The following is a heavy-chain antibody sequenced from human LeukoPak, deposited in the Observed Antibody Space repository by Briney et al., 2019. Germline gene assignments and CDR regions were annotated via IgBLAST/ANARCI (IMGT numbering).Heavy chain of an antibody. J-gene: IGHJ4*02. V-gene: IGHV4-34*01. Sequence: SETLSLTCAVYGGSFSGYYWSWIRQPPGKGLEWIGEINHSGSTNYNPSLKSRVTISVDTSKNQFSLKLSSVTAADTAVYHCARVQFGVEMATMRAQYYFDYWGQGTLVTVSS. CDR2: INHSGST. CDR3: ARVQFGVEMATMRAQYYFDY. D-gene: IGHD5-24*01. CDR1: GGSFSGYY.